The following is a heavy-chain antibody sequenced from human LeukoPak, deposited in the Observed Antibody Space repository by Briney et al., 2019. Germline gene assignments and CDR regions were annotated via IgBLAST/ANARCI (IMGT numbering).Heavy chain of an antibody. V-gene: IGHV1-18*01. CDR3: ARAQLGYNWFDP. J-gene: IGHJ5*02. CDR1: GYTFTSYG. D-gene: IGHD1-1*01. Sequence: GASVKVSCKASGYTFTSYGISCVRQAPGHGLEWMGWISAYNGSTNYAQELQGRVTMTTDTSTSTAYMELRSLRSDDTAVYFCARAQLGYNWFDPWGQGTLVTVSS. CDR2: ISAYNGST.